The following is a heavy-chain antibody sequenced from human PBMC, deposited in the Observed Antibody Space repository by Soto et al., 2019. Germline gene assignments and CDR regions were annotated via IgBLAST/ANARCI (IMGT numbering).Heavy chain of an antibody. CDR1: GYTFTSYA. V-gene: IGHV1-3*01. D-gene: IGHD3-9*01. CDR3: ARDLGGILTGYYNYNWFDP. J-gene: IGHJ5*02. CDR2: INAGNGNT. Sequence: ASVKVSCKASGYTFTSYAMHWVRQAPGQRLEWMGWINAGNGNTKYSQKFQGRVTITRDTSASTAYMELSSLRSEDTAVYYCARDLGGILTGYYNYNWFDPRGQGPLVTVSS.